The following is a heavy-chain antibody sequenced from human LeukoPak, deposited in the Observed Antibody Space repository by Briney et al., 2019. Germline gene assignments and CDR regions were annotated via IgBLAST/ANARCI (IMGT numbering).Heavy chain of an antibody. CDR2: LSGSGSII. D-gene: IGHD4-17*01. J-gene: IGHJ4*02. CDR1: GFTFNDYY. CDR3: ARDDYGEPIDY. Sequence: GGSLRLSCAASGFTFNDYYMSWIRQAPGKGLEWVSYLSGSGSIIYYADSVEGRFTISRDNAENSLYLQMNSLRAEDTAVYYCARDDYGEPIDYWGQGALVTVSS. V-gene: IGHV3-11*01.